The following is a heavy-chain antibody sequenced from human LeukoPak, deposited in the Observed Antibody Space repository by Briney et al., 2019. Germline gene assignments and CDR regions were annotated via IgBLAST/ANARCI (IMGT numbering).Heavy chain of an antibody. J-gene: IGHJ4*02. Sequence: GGSLRLSCAASGFTVSSNYMSWVRQAPGKGLEWVSVIYSGSGGSTYYADSVKGRFTLSRDDSRNTVYLQLNKLRVEDTAVYYCAKASWVSNADAVLWGQGTVVTVSS. V-gene: IGHV3-53*01. D-gene: IGHD1-1*01. CDR1: GFTVSSNY. CDR2: IYSGSGGST. CDR3: AKASWVSNADAVL.